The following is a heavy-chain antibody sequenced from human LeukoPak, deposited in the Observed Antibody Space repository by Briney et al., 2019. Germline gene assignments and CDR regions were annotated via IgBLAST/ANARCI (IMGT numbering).Heavy chain of an antibody. CDR1: GFTFKNYA. Sequence: GGSLRLSCAASGFTFKNYAMHWVRQAPGKGLEWVAFIRYDGSNKYYADSVKGRFTISRDNSKNTLYLQMNSLRAEDTAVYYCAKDRGSGSYETYFDYWGQGTLVTVSS. D-gene: IGHD3-10*01. CDR2: IRYDGSNK. J-gene: IGHJ4*02. CDR3: AKDRGSGSYETYFDY. V-gene: IGHV3-30*02.